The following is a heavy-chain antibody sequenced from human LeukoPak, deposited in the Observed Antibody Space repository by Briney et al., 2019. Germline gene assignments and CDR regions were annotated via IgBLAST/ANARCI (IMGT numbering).Heavy chain of an antibody. D-gene: IGHD6-13*01. Sequence: ASVKVSCKASGYTFTGYYMHWVRQAPGQGLEWRGWINPNSGGTNYAQKFQGRVTMTRDTSISTAYMELSRLRSDDTAVYYCARDLGAAADPYYYMDVWGKGTTVTISS. CDR1: GYTFTGYY. CDR3: ARDLGAAADPYYYMDV. J-gene: IGHJ6*03. V-gene: IGHV1-2*02. CDR2: INPNSGGT.